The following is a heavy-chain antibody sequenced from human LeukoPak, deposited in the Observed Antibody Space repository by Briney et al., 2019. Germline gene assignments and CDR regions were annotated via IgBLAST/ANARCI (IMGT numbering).Heavy chain of an antibody. J-gene: IGHJ4*02. V-gene: IGHV3-9*01. CDR2: ISWNSGSK. CDR1: GFTFDDYA. CDR3: AKVDSSGYYYGGGYFDF. D-gene: IGHD3-22*01. Sequence: GGSLRLSCAASGFTFDDYAMHWVRQAPGKGLEWVSGISWNSGSKDYADSVKGRFSITRDNATNYLYLQMNSLRAEDTALYYYAKVDSSGYYYGGGYFDFWGQGTLVTVSS.